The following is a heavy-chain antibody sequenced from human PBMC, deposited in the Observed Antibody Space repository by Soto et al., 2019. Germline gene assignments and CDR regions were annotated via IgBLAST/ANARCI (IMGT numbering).Heavy chain of an antibody. CDR1: GGSISSGGYY. D-gene: IGHD1-20*01. V-gene: IGHV4-31*03. J-gene: IGHJ4*02. CDR3: ARGSSTARGVSERYNPSSDY. CDR2: IYYSGST. Sequence: SETLSLTCTVSGGSISSGGYYWNWIRQHPGKGLEWIGYIYYSGSTYYNPSLKSRVTISADTSKNQFSLKLSSVTAADTAVYYCARGSSTARGVSERYNPSSDYWGQGTLVTVSS.